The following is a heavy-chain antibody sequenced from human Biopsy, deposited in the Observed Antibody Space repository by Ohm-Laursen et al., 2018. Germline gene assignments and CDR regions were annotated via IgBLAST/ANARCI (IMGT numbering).Heavy chain of an antibody. V-gene: IGHV3-23*01. D-gene: IGHD1/OR15-1a*01. Sequence: SLRLSCAASGFTFSNYAMSWVRQAQGQGLERVSGIRGSGGRTYYAESMKGRFTIIRENSKKTVYLQMKSLITEDTAVYYFAKEVFSAVGTSGFDPWGQGTLVTVSS. CDR3: AKEVFSAVGTSGFDP. J-gene: IGHJ5*02. CDR2: IRGSGGRT. CDR1: GFTFSNYA.